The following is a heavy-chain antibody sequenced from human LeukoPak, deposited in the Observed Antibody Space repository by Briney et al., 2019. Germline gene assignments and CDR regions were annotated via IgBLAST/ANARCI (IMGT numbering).Heavy chain of an antibody. J-gene: IGHJ4*02. CDR3: ARGGYSSSWYHFDY. CDR1: KFTFSNYG. D-gene: IGHD6-13*01. Sequence: PGRSLRLSCTASKFTFSNYGMQWVRQAPGKGLEWVAVISFDGRTKYYADSVKGRFTISRDNSKNTLFLQMNSLRAEDTAVYYCARGGYSSSWYHFDYWGQGTLVTVSS. V-gene: IGHV3-30*03. CDR2: ISFDGRTK.